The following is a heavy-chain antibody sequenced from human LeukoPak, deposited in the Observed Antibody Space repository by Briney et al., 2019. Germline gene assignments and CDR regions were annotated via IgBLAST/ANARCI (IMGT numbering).Heavy chain of an antibody. V-gene: IGHV4-39*07. Sequence: SETLSLTCTVSGGSISSGSYYWSWIRQPPGKGLEWIGEINHSGSTNYNPSLKSRVTISVDTSKNQFSLKLSSVTAADTAVYYCARSPWNTQYYFDYWGQGTLVTVSS. CDR3: ARSPWNTQYYFDY. CDR1: GGSISSGSYY. J-gene: IGHJ4*02. CDR2: INHSGST. D-gene: IGHD1-1*01.